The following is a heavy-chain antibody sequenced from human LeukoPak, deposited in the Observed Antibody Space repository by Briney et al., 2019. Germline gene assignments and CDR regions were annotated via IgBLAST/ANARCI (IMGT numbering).Heavy chain of an antibody. V-gene: IGHV4-59*08. J-gene: IGHJ4*02. CDR1: GGSISSYY. Sequence: PSETLSLTCTVSGGSISSYYWTWIRQPPGKGLEYIGYIYYSGSTNYNPSLRSRVTISLDTSKNQFSLKLSSVTAADTAVYYCARHVIRAIFGVVTSFDYWGQGTLVTVSS. D-gene: IGHD3-3*01. CDR2: IYYSGST. CDR3: ARHVIRAIFGVVTSFDY.